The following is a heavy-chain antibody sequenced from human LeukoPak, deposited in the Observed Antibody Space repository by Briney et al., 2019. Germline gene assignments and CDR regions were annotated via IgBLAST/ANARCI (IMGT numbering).Heavy chain of an antibody. V-gene: IGHV1-8*01. CDR2: MNPNSGNT. CDR1: GYTFTSYD. J-gene: IGHJ4*02. D-gene: IGHD5/OR15-5a*01. Sequence: ASVKVSCKASGYTFTSYDINWVRQATGQGLEWMGWMNPNSGNTGYAQKFQGRVTMTRNTSISTAYMELSSLRSEDTAVYYCARVGAVSRVFDYWGQGTLVTVSS. CDR3: ARVGAVSRVFDY.